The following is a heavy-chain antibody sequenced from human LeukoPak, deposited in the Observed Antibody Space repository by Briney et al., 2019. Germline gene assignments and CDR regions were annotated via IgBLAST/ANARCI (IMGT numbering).Heavy chain of an antibody. D-gene: IGHD1-1*01. CDR3: ATVVDNWNDFDY. CDR1: GYTLTELS. V-gene: IGHV1-24*01. CDR2: FDPEDGET. Sequence: ASVKVSCKVSGYTLTELSTHWVRQAPGKGLEWMGGFDPEDGETIYAQKFQGRVTMTEDTSTDTAYMELSSLRSEDTAVYYCATVVDNWNDFDYWGQGTLVTVSS. J-gene: IGHJ4*02.